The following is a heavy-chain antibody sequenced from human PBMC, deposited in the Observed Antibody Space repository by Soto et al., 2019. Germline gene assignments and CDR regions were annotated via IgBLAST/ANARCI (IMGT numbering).Heavy chain of an antibody. J-gene: IGHJ5*02. CDR2: MYYSGTT. Sequence: PSETLSLTCTVSGGSISSSSYYWDWIRQPPGKGLEWIGNMYYSGTTYYNPSLKSRVTISVDTSKNQFSLKLNSVTAADTAVYYCARHKRGYNWLDPWGQRTLDTFSS. CDR1: GGSISSSSYY. V-gene: IGHV4-39*01. CDR3: ARHKRGYNWLDP.